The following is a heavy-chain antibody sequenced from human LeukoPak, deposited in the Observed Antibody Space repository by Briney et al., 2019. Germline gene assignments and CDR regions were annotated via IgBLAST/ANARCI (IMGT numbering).Heavy chain of an antibody. CDR3: ATAKVIAGPMDV. CDR2: ISWNSGSI. J-gene: IGHJ6*03. V-gene: IGHV3-9*01. CDR1: GFTFDDYA. Sequence: GGSLRLSCAASGFTFDDYAMHWVRQAPGKGLEWVSGISWNSGSIGYADSVKGRFTISRDNAKNSLYLQMNSLRAEDTALYYCATAKVIAGPMDVCGKGTTVTVSS. D-gene: IGHD6-13*01.